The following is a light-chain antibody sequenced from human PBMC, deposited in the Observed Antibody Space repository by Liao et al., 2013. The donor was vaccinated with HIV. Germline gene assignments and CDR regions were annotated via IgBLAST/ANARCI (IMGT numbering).Light chain of an antibody. CDR2: YNS. V-gene: IGLV3-21*01. CDR1: NIGTKS. Sequence: SYVLTQPPSVSVAPGKTARFTCGGDNIGTKSVHWYQQKLGQAPVLVIYYNSDRPSGIPERFSGSNSGNTATLTISTVEAGDEADYYCQVWDSSGDQRVFGGGTKLTVL. CDR3: QVWDSSGDQRV. J-gene: IGLJ3*02.